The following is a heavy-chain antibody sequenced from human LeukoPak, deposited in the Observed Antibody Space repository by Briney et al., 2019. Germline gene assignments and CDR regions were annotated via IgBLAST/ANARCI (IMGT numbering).Heavy chain of an antibody. D-gene: IGHD2-2*02. CDR2: ISGSGGST. CDR1: GFTLSSYA. CDR3: ARTAPAAIYWFDP. V-gene: IGHV3-23*01. J-gene: IGHJ5*02. Sequence: GGSLRLSCAASGFTLSSYAMTWVRQAPGKGLEWVSAISGSGGSTYYADSVKGRFTISRDNSRDTLYLQINSLRAEDTAVYYCARTAPAAIYWFDPWGQGTLVTVSS.